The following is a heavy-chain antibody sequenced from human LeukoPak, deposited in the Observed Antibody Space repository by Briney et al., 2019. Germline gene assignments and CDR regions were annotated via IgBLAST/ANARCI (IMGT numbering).Heavy chain of an antibody. J-gene: IGHJ4*02. Sequence: GGSQRLSCAASGFTVSSNYMSWVRQAPGKGLEWVSVIYSGGITYYADSVKGRFTISRDNSKNTVYLQMNSLRAEDTAVYYCASGDYDILTCDYWGQGSLVTVSS. V-gene: IGHV3-66*01. D-gene: IGHD3-9*01. CDR1: GFTVSSNY. CDR3: ASGDYDILTCDY. CDR2: IYSGGIT.